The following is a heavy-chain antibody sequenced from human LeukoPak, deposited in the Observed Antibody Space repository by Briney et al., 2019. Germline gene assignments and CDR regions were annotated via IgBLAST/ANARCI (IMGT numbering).Heavy chain of an antibody. J-gene: IGHJ4*02. CDR2: IYTSGST. CDR3: ARGKRSPYYFDY. CDR1: GASITNSDYY. V-gene: IGHV4-39*07. Sequence: SETLSLTCTVSGASITNSDYYWAWIRQSPGKGLEWIGRIYTSGSTNYNPSLKSRVTISVDTSKNQFSLKLSSVTAADTAVYYCARGKRSPYYFDYWGQGTLVTVSS.